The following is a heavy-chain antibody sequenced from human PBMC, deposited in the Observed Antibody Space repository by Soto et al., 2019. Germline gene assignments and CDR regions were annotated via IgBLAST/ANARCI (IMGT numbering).Heavy chain of an antibody. Sequence: QVQLQESGPGLVKPSETLSLTCTASGGSISSYYWSWIRQPPGKGLEWIGYIYYSGSTNYNPSLKSRVTISVDTSKNQLSLKLSSVTAADTAVYYCARRYGYYFDYWGQGTLVTVSS. J-gene: IGHJ4*02. V-gene: IGHV4-59*08. CDR3: ARRYGYYFDY. CDR1: GGSISSYY. D-gene: IGHD4-17*01. CDR2: IYYSGST.